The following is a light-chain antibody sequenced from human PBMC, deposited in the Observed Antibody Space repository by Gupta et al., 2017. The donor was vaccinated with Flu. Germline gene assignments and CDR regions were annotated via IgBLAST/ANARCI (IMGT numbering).Light chain of an antibody. CDR3: QQDGSSPFT. Sequence: ESQFTLSQGTLSLSPGETSTLFCRASQSLSSNYLDWYQQKPGQAPRLLIFGASSRATGIPDRFSGSGSGTDFTLTISILEPEDFAGYFCQQDGSSPFTFGHGTKVEIK. V-gene: IGKV3-20*01. CDR1: QSLSSNY. CDR2: GAS. J-gene: IGKJ3*01.